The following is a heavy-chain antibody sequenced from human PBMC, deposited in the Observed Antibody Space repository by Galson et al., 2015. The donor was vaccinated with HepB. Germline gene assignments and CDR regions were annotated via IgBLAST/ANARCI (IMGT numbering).Heavy chain of an antibody. D-gene: IGHD3-10*01. CDR1: GYTFTSYA. CDR3: AKEQELLWFGELSFAFDI. J-gene: IGHJ3*02. Sequence: SVKVSCKASGYTFTSYAMNWVRQAPGQGLEWMGWINTNTGNPTYAQGFTGRFVFSLDTSVSTAYLQISSLKAEDTAVYYCAKEQELLWFGELSFAFDIWGQGTMVTVSS. CDR2: INTNTGNP. V-gene: IGHV7-4-1*02.